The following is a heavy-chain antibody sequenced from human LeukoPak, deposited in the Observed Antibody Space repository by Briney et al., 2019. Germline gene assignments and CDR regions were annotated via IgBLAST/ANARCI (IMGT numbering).Heavy chain of an antibody. CDR3: AKDYKSGDGYWDFDY. Sequence: GGXXRLXCAASXFTFSTYGVYWVRQAPGKXXXGVSSNSGGSSYYADSVKGRFTISRDNSKNTMSMEMNSLRVEDTAVYYCAKDYKSGDGYWDFDYWGQGILVTVSS. CDR1: XFTFSTYG. CDR2: NSGGSS. V-gene: IGHV3-23*01. D-gene: IGHD5-24*01. J-gene: IGHJ4*02.